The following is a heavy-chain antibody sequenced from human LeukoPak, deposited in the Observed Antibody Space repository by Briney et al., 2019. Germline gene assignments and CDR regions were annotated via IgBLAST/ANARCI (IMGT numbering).Heavy chain of an antibody. D-gene: IGHD1-26*01. CDR2: ISAYNGNT. CDR3: ASTYSGSYYGY. V-gene: IGHV1-18*01. Sequence: ASVKVPCKASGYTFTSYGVSWVRQAPGQGLEWMGWISAYNGNTNYAQKLQGRVTMTTDTSTSTAYMELRSLRSDDTAVYYCASTYSGSYYGYWGQGTLVTVSS. CDR1: GYTFTSYG. J-gene: IGHJ4*02.